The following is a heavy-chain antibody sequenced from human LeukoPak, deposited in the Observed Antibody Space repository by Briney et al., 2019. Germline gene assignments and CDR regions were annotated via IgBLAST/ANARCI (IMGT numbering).Heavy chain of an antibody. CDR2: TNHRGST. Sequence: SETMSLTCPVYGGSFSGYYWSWVRPPPGKGMEWIGETNHRGSTNYNPSLKSRVTISLHTPKNPFSLKLSCVTAADTAVYYCARRGLSRGYFDYWGQGTLVTVSS. CDR1: GGSFSGYY. D-gene: IGHD3-10*01. J-gene: IGHJ4*02. V-gene: IGHV4-34*01. CDR3: ARRGLSRGYFDY.